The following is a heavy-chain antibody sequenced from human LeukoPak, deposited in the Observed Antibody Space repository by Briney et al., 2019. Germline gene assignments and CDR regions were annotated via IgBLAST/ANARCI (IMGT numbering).Heavy chain of an antibody. D-gene: IGHD5-24*01. V-gene: IGHV3-23*01. J-gene: IGHJ5*02. Sequence: GGSLRLSCAASGFTFSNYVMSWVRQAPGKGLEWVSAISGVGANTYYADSVKGRFTISRDNAKNSLYLQMNSLRAEDTAVYHCARAPLVLQYRWWFDPWGQGTLVIVSS. CDR3: ARAPLVLQYRWWFDP. CDR1: GFTFSNYV. CDR2: ISGVGANT.